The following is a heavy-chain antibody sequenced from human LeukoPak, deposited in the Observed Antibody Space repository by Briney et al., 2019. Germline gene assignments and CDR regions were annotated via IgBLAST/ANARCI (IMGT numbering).Heavy chain of an antibody. CDR2: INTDTGNP. CDR1: GYTFTDYY. V-gene: IGHV7-4-1*02. Sequence: GASVKVSCKTSGYTFTDYYMHWVRQAPGQGLEWMGWINTDTGNPTYAQGFTGRFVFSLDTSVSTAYLQISSLKAEDTAMYYCARNRWLPDYWGQGTLVTVSS. J-gene: IGHJ4*02. D-gene: IGHD5-24*01. CDR3: ARNRWLPDY.